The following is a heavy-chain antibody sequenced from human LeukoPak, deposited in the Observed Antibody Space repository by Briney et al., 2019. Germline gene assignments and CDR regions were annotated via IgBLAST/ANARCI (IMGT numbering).Heavy chain of an antibody. J-gene: IGHJ4*02. Sequence: SETLSLTCTVSGGSITSYYWGWVRQPPGKGLEWLGYIYYSGSANYNPSLKSRVTISVDTSKNQFSLKLSSVTAADTAVYYCARLTCSDGSCYDDYWGQGALVTVSS. D-gene: IGHD2-15*01. V-gene: IGHV4-59*08. CDR2: IYYSGSA. CDR1: GGSITSYY. CDR3: ARLTCSDGSCYDDY.